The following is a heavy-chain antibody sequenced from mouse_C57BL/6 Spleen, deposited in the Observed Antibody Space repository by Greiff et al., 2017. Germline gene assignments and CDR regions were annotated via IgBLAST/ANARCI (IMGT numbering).Heavy chain of an antibody. J-gene: IGHJ4*01. Sequence: EVKLMESGGGLVKPGGSLKLSCAASGFTFSSYAMSWVRQTPEKRLEWVATISGGGSYTYYPDNVKGRFTISRDNAKNNLYLQISHLQSKDTAMYYCARDQGRGGAMDYWGQGTSVTVSS. CDR1: GFTFSSYA. V-gene: IGHV5-4*01. CDR3: ARDQGRGGAMDY. D-gene: IGHD3-2*02. CDR2: ISGGGSYT.